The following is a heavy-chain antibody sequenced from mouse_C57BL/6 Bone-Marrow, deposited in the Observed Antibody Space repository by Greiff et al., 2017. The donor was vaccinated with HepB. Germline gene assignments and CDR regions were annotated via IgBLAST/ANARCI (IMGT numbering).Heavy chain of an antibody. V-gene: IGHV1-81*01. J-gene: IGHJ2*01. D-gene: IGHD1-1*01. CDR2: IYPRSGNT. CDR3: ARSDYYGSSYPVYFDY. CDR1: GYTFTSYG. Sequence: QVQLKQSGAELARPGASVKLSCKASGYTFTSYGISWVKQRTGQGLEWIGEIYPRSGNTYYNEKFKGKATLTADKSSSTAYMELRSLTSEDSAVYFCARSDYYGSSYPVYFDYWGQGTTLTVSS.